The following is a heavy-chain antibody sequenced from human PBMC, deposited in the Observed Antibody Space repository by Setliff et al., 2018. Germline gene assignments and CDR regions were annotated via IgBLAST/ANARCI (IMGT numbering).Heavy chain of an antibody. D-gene: IGHD3-16*02. V-gene: IGHV4-34*01. CDR2: IYHSGSS. J-gene: IGHJ3*02. CDR3: ARDLYDYVWGTYRYHDAFDI. Sequence: SETLSLTCAVYGGSFSGYYWSWIRQPPGKGLEWIGSIYHSGSSYYNPSLKSRVTISIDTSKNQFSLKLSSVTAADTAVYYCARDLYDYVWGTYRYHDAFDIWGQGTMVTVSS. CDR1: GGSFSGYY.